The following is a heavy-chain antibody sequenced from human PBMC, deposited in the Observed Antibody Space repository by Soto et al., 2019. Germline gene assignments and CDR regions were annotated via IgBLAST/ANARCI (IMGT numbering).Heavy chain of an antibody. CDR2: IYYSGST. D-gene: IGHD3-22*01. CDR3: ATQRGYYDSSLNWFGP. Sequence: CETLSLTCTVSGGSISSSSYYWGWIRQPPGKGLEWIGSIYYSGSTYYNPSLKSRVTISVDTSKNQFSLKLSSVTAADTAVYYFATQRGYYDSSLNWFGPSGAGTLGTVS. CDR1: GGSISSSSYY. V-gene: IGHV4-39*01. J-gene: IGHJ5*02.